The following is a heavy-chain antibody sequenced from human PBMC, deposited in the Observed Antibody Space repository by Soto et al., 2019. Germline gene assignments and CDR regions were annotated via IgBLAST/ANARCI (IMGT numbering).Heavy chain of an antibody. J-gene: IGHJ3*01. Sequence: GGSLRLSCAASGFTFSTYGMHWVRQAPGKEMEKVAVISYDGSHKYYAESVKGRFTIYRDNAKNSLYLQMNSLRAEDTAVYYCARDQLYYNDISGRPLNAFDVWGQGTMVTVSS. CDR3: ARDQLYYNDISGRPLNAFDV. V-gene: IGHV3-30*03. CDR1: GFTFSTYG. CDR2: ISYDGSHK. D-gene: IGHD3-22*01.